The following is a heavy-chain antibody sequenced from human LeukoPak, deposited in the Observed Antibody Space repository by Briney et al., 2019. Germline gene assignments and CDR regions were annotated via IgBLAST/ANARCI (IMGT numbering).Heavy chain of an antibody. CDR2: IHESGGYI. V-gene: IGHV3-21*01. D-gene: IGHD6-6*01. CDR3: ASSSDAFDI. Sequence: PGGSLRLSCAASGFTFSSYAMSWVRQAPGKGLEWVSSIHESGGYIYYADSVKGRFTISRDNAEKSLYLQMDSLRADDTAVYYCASSSDAFDIWGQGTMVTVSS. J-gene: IGHJ3*02. CDR1: GFTFSSYA.